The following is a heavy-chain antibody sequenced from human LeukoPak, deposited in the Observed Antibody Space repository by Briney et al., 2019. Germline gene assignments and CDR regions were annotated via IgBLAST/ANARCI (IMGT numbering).Heavy chain of an antibody. CDR2: INPNSGGT. J-gene: IGHJ6*02. CDR1: GYTFTGYY. Sequence: ASVRVSCKASGYTFTGYYMHWVRQAPGQGLEWMGWINPNSGGTNYAQKFQGRVTMTRDTSISTAYMELSRLRSDDTAVYYCARAGYSYGPLDVWGQGTTVTVSS. V-gene: IGHV1-2*02. CDR3: ARAGYSYGPLDV. D-gene: IGHD5-18*01.